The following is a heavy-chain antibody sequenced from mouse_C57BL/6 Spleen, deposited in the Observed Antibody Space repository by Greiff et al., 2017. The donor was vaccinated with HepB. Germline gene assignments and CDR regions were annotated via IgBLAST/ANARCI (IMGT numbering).Heavy chain of an antibody. CDR1: GYTFTDYE. V-gene: IGHV1-15*01. CDR2: IDPETGGT. CDR3: TRGRAAQALFAD. D-gene: IGHD3-2*02. J-gene: IGHJ3*01. Sequence: QVQLQQSGAELVRPGASVTLSCKASGYTFTDYEMHWVKQTPVHGLEWIGAIDPETGGTAYNQKFKGKAILTADKSSSTAYMELRSLTSEDSAVYYCTRGRAAQALFADWGQGTLVTVSA.